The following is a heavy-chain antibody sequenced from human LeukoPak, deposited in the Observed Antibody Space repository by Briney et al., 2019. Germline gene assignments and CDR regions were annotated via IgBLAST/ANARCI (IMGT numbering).Heavy chain of an antibody. J-gene: IGHJ5*02. Sequence: SETLSLTCTVSGGSISSGSYYWSWIRQPAGKGLEWIGRIYTSGSTNYNPSLKSRVTISVDTSKNQFSLKLSSVTAADTAVYYCARDRSGCFDPWGQGTLVTVSS. V-gene: IGHV4-61*02. CDR3: ARDRSGCFDP. CDR2: IYTSGST. CDR1: GGSISSGSYY. D-gene: IGHD3-3*01.